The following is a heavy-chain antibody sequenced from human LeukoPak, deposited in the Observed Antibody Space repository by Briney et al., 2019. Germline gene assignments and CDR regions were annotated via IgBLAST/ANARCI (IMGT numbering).Heavy chain of an antibody. CDR1: GFTVSNNY. J-gene: IGHJ4*02. Sequence: TGGSLRLSCAASGFTVSNNYMSWVRQAPGKGLEWVSIIYSGDNTYYADSVKGRFTISRDNSKNTLYLQMNSLRAEDTAVYYCARAQEYCSGGSCYFDCWGLGTLVTVSS. CDR3: ARAQEYCSGGSCYFDC. CDR2: IYSGDNT. V-gene: IGHV3-53*01. D-gene: IGHD2-15*01.